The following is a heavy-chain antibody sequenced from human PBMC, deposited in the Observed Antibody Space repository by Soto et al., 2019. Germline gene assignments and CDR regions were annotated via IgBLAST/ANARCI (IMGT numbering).Heavy chain of an antibody. J-gene: IGHJ5*02. D-gene: IGHD3-10*01. Sequence: QLQLQESGPGLVKPSEALSLTCTVSGGSISSSGHYWGWIRQTPGKGLEWIGNIFYSGGTHYNASFRSRVSISVDSSKNQLSLKVTSVTAADTAVYYCARRSYGSGVDLWGRGTLVTVCS. V-gene: IGHV4-39*01. CDR1: GGSISSSGHY. CDR3: ARRSYGSGVDL. CDR2: IFYSGGT.